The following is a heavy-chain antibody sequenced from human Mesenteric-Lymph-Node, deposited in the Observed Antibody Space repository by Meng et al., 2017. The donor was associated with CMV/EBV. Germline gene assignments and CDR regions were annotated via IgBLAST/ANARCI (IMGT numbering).Heavy chain of an antibody. CDR3: ARDRKFHQLRYYYYGMDV. CDR2: IKQDGSEK. D-gene: IGHD2-2*01. CDR1: GFTFSSYW. V-gene: IGHV3-7*01. J-gene: IGHJ6*02. Sequence: GGSLRLSCAASGFTFSSYWMSWVRQAPGKGLEWVANIKQDGSEKYYVDSVKGRFTISRDNAKNSLYLQMNSLRAEDAAVYYCARDRKFHQLRYYYYGMDVWGPGTTVTVSS.